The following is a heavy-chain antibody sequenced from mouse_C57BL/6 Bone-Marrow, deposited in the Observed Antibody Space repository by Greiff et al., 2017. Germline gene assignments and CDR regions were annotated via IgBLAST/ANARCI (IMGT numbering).Heavy chain of an antibody. CDR1: GYAFTNYL. J-gene: IGHJ2*01. V-gene: IGHV1-54*01. CDR3: ARERITTVVAQYYFDY. D-gene: IGHD1-1*01. Sequence: VQLQQSGAELVRPGTSVKVSCKASGYAFTNYLIEWVKQRPGQGLEWIGVINPGSGGTNYNEKFKGKATLTADKSSSTAYMQLSSLTSEDSAVYFCARERITTVVAQYYFDYWGQGTTLTVSS. CDR2: INPGSGGT.